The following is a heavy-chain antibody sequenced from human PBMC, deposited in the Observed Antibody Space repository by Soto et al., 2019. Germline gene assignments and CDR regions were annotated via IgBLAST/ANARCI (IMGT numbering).Heavy chain of an antibody. Sequence: EVQLVESGGGLVQPGGSLRLSCAASGFTFSSYWMHWVRQAPGKGLVWVSRINSDGSSTSYADSVKGRFTISRDNAKNKLYLQMHSLRAEDTDVYYCARYPYDYIWGSYRFLDYWGQGTLVTV. CDR2: INSDGSST. V-gene: IGHV3-74*01. CDR1: GFTFSSYW. CDR3: ARYPYDYIWGSYRFLDY. D-gene: IGHD3-16*02. J-gene: IGHJ4*02.